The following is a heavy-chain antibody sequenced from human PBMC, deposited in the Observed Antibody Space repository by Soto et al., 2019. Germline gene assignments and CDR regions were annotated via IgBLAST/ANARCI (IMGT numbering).Heavy chain of an antibody. CDR2: ITPFNGNT. J-gene: IGHJ4*02. CDR1: GYTFTYRY. CDR3: ARSGTGTFAGGHY. Sequence: QMQLVQSGAEVKKTGSSVKVSCKASGYTFTYRYLHWVRHAPGQALEWMGWITPFNGNTNYAQKFQDRVTITRDRSMSTAYMELSSLRSEDTAMYYCARSGTGTFAGGHYWGQGTLVTVSS. V-gene: IGHV1-45*02. D-gene: IGHD1-1*01.